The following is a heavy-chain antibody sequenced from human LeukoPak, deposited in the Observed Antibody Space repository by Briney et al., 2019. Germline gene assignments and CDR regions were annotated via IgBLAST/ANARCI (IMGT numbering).Heavy chain of an antibody. Sequence: ASVKVSCKASGGTFSRYAISWVRQAPGLRLELMGGIIPIFGTANYAQKFQGRVTITADESTSTAYMELSSLRSEDTAVYYCARDLGIAAAGTQNYGMDVWGQGTTVTVSS. J-gene: IGHJ6*02. V-gene: IGHV1-69*13. CDR3: ARDLGIAAAGTQNYGMDV. D-gene: IGHD6-13*01. CDR2: IIPIFGTA. CDR1: GGTFSRYA.